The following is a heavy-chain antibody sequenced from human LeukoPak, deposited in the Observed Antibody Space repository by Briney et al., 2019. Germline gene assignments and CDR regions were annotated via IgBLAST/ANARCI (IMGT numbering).Heavy chain of an antibody. D-gene: IGHD3-16*01. J-gene: IGHJ4*02. CDR2: IYYSGIT. Sequence: PSETLSLTCTVSGGSISSGSYYWGWIRPPPGKGLEWIGSIYYSGITHYKPSLKSRVTIPADPTKSQLSLKLNSETAADTAVYYCARRGDHWGQGTLVTVSS. CDR1: GGSISSGSYY. CDR3: ARRGDH. V-gene: IGHV4-39*01.